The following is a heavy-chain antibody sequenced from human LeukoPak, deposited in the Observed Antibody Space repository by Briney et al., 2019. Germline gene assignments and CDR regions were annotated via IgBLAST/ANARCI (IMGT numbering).Heavy chain of an antibody. CDR2: INHSGST. CDR1: GGSFSGYY. Sequence: SETLSLTCAVYGGSFSGYYWSWIRQPPGKGLEWIGEINHSGSTYYNPSLKSRVTISVDTSKNQFSLKLSSVTAADTAVYYCARGRYSLDYFDYWGQGTLVTVSS. V-gene: IGHV4-34*01. J-gene: IGHJ4*02. D-gene: IGHD6-13*01. CDR3: ARGRYSLDYFDY.